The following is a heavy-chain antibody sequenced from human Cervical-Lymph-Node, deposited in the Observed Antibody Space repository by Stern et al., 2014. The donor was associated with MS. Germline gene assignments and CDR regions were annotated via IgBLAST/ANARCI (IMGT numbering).Heavy chain of an antibody. J-gene: IGHJ4*02. Sequence: QEQLQESGQGLAKPSQTLSLTCTVSGDSINSTGYYWSWIRQHPGKGLEWIGYIHYRGSTYYNPSLKSRGTISVDTSKNQFSLKLTSVTAADTALYYCARSDRLWGSFDYWGQGSLVTVSS. D-gene: IGHD3-16*01. CDR1: GDSINSTGYY. CDR2: IHYRGST. V-gene: IGHV4-31*03. CDR3: ARSDRLWGSFDY.